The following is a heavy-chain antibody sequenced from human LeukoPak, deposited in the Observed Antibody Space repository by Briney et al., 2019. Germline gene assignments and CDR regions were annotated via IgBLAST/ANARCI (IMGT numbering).Heavy chain of an antibody. CDR3: ARSMVRGVIYNWFDP. D-gene: IGHD3-10*01. J-gene: IGHJ5*02. Sequence: GASVKVSCKASGYTFTSYGISWVRQAPGQGLEWMGWISAYNGNTNNAQKLQGRVTMTTDTSTSTAYMELRSLRSDDTAVYYCARSMVRGVIYNWFDPWGQGTLVTVSS. CDR1: GYTFTSYG. CDR2: ISAYNGNT. V-gene: IGHV1-18*04.